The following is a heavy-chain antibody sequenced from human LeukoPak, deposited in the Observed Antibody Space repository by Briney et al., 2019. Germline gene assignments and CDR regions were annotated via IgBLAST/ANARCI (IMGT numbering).Heavy chain of an antibody. CDR1: GFTFSSYA. J-gene: IGHJ4*02. D-gene: IGHD1-20*01. CDR2: ISYDGSNK. V-gene: IGHV3-30-3*01. Sequence: GGSLRLSCAASGFTFSSYAMHWVRQAPGKGLEWVAVISYDGSNKYYADSVKGRFTISRDNSKNTLYLQMNSLRAEDTAVYYCASLTGTTGETDYYFDYWGQGTLVTVSS. CDR3: ASLTGTTGETDYYFDY.